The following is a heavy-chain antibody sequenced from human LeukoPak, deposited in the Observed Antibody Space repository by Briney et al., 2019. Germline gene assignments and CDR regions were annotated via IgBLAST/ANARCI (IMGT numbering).Heavy chain of an antibody. D-gene: IGHD2-21*01. CDR2: ISGSGGDT. V-gene: IGHV3-23*01. CDR1: GFTFSNFL. J-gene: IGHJ4*02. CDR3: AREVVSIPSYFDS. Sequence: HPGGSLRLSCAASGFTFSNFLMTWVRQAPGKGPEWVSAISGSGGDTYYADSVKGRFTISRDNSKNTLYLQMNSLIPEDTAVYYCAREVVSIPSYFDSWGQGTLVTVSS.